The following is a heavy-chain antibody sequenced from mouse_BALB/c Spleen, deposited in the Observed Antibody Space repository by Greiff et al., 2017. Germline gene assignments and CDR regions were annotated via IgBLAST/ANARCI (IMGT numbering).Heavy chain of an antibody. V-gene: IGHV3-2*02. CDR1: GYSITSDYA. Sequence: EVKLVESGPGLVKPSQSLSLTCTVTGYSITSDYAWNWIRQFPGNKLEWMGYISYSGSTSYNPSLKSRITITRDTSKNQFFLQLNSVTTEDTATYYCARRDYYGYEDASWFAYGGQGTLVTVAA. D-gene: IGHD1-2*01. CDR2: ISYSGST. CDR3: ARRDYYGYEDASWFAY. J-gene: IGHJ3*01.